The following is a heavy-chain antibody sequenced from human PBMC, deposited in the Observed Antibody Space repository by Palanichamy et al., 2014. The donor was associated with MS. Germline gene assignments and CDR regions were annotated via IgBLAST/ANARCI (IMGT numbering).Heavy chain of an antibody. CDR3: VRPYGPGSQTDY. V-gene: IGHV5-51*01. D-gene: IGHD3-10*01. CDR2: IYPGDSDT. Sequence: IGWVRQMLGKGLEWMGIIYPGDSDTRYSPSFQGQVTISADKSISTAYLQWSSLKASDTAMYYCVRPYGPGSQTDYWGQGTLVTVSS. J-gene: IGHJ4*02.